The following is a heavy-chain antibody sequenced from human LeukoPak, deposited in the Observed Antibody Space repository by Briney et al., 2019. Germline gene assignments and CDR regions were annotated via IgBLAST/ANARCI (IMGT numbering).Heavy chain of an antibody. D-gene: IGHD6-13*01. V-gene: IGHV3-23*01. J-gene: IGHJ4*02. Sequence: GGSLRLSCAASGFTFGSSAMSWVRQAPGKGPEWVSTFSRSGPDTYYTDSVKGRFTIFRDNSKNTLYLQMNSLRAEDTAVYYCAKGSLGSWYYFDYWGQGTLVTVSS. CDR1: GFTFGSSA. CDR2: FSRSGPDT. CDR3: AKGSLGSWYYFDY.